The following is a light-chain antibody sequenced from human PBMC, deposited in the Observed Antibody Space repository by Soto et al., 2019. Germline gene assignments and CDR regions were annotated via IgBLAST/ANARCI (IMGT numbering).Light chain of an antibody. Sequence: QSALTQPPSASASPGQSVAISCTGTSSDIGAYKFVSWYQQHPGKAPKLIIYEVSIRPSGVPDRFSGSKSGNTASLTVSGLLAEDEADYYCSLYAGTNSVVFGGGTKVTVL. CDR2: EVS. CDR1: SSDIGAYKF. J-gene: IGLJ2*01. CDR3: SLYAGTNSVV. V-gene: IGLV2-8*01.